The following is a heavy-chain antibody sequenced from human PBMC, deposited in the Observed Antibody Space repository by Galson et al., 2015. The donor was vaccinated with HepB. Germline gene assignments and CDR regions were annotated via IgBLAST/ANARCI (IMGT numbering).Heavy chain of an antibody. D-gene: IGHD1-26*01. V-gene: IGHV3-30-3*01. CDR1: GFTFSSYA. J-gene: IGHJ3*01. Sequence: SLRLSCAASGFTFSSYAMHWVRQAPGKGLEWVAVISYDGSNKYYADSVKGRFTISRDNSKNTLYLQMNSLRAEDTAVYYCARDVGATVGAFDVWGQGTMVTVSS. CDR2: ISYDGSNK. CDR3: ARDVGATVGAFDV.